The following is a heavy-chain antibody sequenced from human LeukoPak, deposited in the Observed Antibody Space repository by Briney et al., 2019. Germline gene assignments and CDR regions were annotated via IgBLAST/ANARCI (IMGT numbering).Heavy chain of an antibody. Sequence: GASVKVSCKASGGTFSSYAISWVRQAPGQGLEWMGGIIPIFGTANYAQKFQGRVTITADESTSTAYMELSSLRSEDTAVYYCAVNPDIVVVPAATFFAFDIWGQGTMVTVSS. D-gene: IGHD2-2*01. J-gene: IGHJ3*02. CDR1: GGTFSSYA. V-gene: IGHV1-69*13. CDR3: AVNPDIVVVPAATFFAFDI. CDR2: IIPIFGTA.